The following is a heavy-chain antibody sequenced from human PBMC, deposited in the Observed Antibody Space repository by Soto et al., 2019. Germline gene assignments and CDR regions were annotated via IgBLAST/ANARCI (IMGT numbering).Heavy chain of an antibody. CDR1: GFTFGDYA. CDR2: LSWNSGSI. Sequence: LRLSCEASGFTFGDYAMHWVRQAPGKGLEWVSGLSWNSGSIGYADSVRGRFTISRDNAKNSLYLQMNSLRAEDTALYYCTKGRDSSSSSWFDPWGQGTLVTVSS. J-gene: IGHJ5*02. V-gene: IGHV3-9*01. D-gene: IGHD6-6*01. CDR3: TKGRDSSSSSWFDP.